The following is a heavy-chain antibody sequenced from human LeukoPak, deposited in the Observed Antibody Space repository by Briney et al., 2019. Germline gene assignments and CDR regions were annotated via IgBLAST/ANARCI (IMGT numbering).Heavy chain of an antibody. J-gene: IGHJ4*02. CDR2: ISSSGSTR. V-gene: IGHV3-11*04. CDR1: GFTFSDYY. Sequence: PGGSLRLSCAASGFTFSDYYMRWIPHAPAKGLECVSYISSSGSTRYYADSVKGRFTISRDNAKNSLYLQMNSLRAEDTAVYYCARDGHYYDSSGFMGYWGQGTLVTVSS. D-gene: IGHD3-22*01. CDR3: ARDGHYYDSSGFMGY.